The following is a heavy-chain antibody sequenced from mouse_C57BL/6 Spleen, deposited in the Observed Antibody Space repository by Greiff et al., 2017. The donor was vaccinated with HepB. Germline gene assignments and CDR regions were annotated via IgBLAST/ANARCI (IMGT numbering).Heavy chain of an antibody. CDR3: AREEGYYDYDGGGFDY. J-gene: IGHJ2*01. CDR2: ISSGSSTI. V-gene: IGHV5-17*01. D-gene: IGHD2-4*01. CDR1: GFTFSDYG. Sequence: EVMLVESGGGLVKPGGSLKLSCAASGFTFSDYGMHWVRQAPEKGLEWVAYISSGSSTIYYADTVKGRFTISRDNAKNTLFLQMTSLRSEDTAMYYCAREEGYYDYDGGGFDYWGQGTTLTVSS.